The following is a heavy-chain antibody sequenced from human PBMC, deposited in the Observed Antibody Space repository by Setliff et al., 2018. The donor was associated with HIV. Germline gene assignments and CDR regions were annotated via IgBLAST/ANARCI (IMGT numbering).Heavy chain of an antibody. CDR1: GDSINSGTYY. CDR3: ARDNSYYYGSGSHYWYGMDV. Sequence: SETLSLTCTVSGDSINSGTYYWSWIRQPAGKGLEWIGRLHLSGDTNYNPSLKSRVTMSVDTSKKQFSLKLSSVTAADTAVYYCARDNSYYYGSGSHYWYGMDVWGQGTTVTVSS. J-gene: IGHJ6*01. CDR2: LHLSGDT. V-gene: IGHV4-61*02. D-gene: IGHD3-10*01.